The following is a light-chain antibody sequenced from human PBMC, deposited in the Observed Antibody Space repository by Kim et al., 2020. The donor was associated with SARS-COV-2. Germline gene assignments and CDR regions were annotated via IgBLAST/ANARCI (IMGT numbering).Light chain of an antibody. CDR2: DVS. CDR1: SSDVGGYNY. CDR3: SSYTSSSHV. J-gene: IGLJ1*01. V-gene: IGLV2-14*04. Sequence: PGQSITISCTGTSSDVGGYNYVSWYQQHPGKAPNLMIYDVSKRPSGVSNRFSGSKSGNTASLTISGLQAEDEADYYCSSYTSSSHVFGTGTKVTVL.